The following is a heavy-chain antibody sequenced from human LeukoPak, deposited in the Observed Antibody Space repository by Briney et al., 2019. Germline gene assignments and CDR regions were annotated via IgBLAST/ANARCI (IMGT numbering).Heavy chain of an antibody. CDR1: GFTFSSYG. CDR2: IWYDGSNK. V-gene: IGHV3-33*01. J-gene: IGHJ5*02. CDR3: ARGGGSESYEDWFDP. Sequence: GGSLRLSCAASGFTFSSYGMHWVRQAPGKGLEWVAVIWYDGSNKYYADSVKGRFTISRDNSKNTLYLQMNSLRAEDTAVYYCARGGGSESYEDWFDPWGQGTLVTVSS. D-gene: IGHD3-10*01.